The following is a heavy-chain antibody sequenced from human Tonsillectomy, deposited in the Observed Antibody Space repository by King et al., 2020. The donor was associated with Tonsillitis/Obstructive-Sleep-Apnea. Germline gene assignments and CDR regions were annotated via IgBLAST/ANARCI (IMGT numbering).Heavy chain of an antibody. V-gene: IGHV3-43*02. CDR3: AKDSSGPRAFDI. Sequence: VQPVESGGGVVQLGGSLRLSCAASGFTFDDYAMHWVRQAPGKGLEWVSLISGDGDTTYYTDSVKGRFTISRDKSKNSLYLQMNSLITEDTALYYCAKDSSGPRAFDIWAQGTMLPVSS. CDR2: ISGDGDTT. CDR1: GFTFDDYA. J-gene: IGHJ3*02.